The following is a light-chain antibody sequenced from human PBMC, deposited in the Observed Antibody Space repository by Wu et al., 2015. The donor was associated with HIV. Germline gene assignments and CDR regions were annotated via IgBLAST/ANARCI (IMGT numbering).Light chain of an antibody. CDR3: QQYGNSPET. Sequence: NGLTQSPGTLSLSPGERATLSCRASQSVSSNFLAWYQKRPGQAPRLLIYGASSRATGIPDRFSGSGSGTDFTLTISRLEPEDFAVYYCQQYGNSPETFGQGTKVEIK. J-gene: IGKJ1*01. CDR1: QSVSSNF. CDR2: GAS. V-gene: IGKV3-20*01.